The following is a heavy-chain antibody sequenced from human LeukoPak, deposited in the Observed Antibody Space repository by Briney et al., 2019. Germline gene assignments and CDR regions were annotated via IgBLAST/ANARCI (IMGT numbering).Heavy chain of an antibody. J-gene: IGHJ4*02. CDR2: INQAGSEK. CDR1: GFTFSSYA. CDR3: ARDLTCCGGDCF. D-gene: IGHD2-21*01. V-gene: IGHV3-7*01. Sequence: PGGSLRLSCAASGFTFSSYAMSWVRQAPGKGLEYVANINQAGSEKYYVDSVKGRFTISRDNAKNSLYLQMNSLRAEDTAVYYCARDLTCCGGDCFWGQGTLVTVSS.